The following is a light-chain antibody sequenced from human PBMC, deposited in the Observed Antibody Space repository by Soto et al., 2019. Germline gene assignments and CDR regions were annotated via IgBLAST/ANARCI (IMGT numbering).Light chain of an antibody. J-gene: IGKJ1*01. V-gene: IGKV3-15*01. CDR1: QSVSSN. Sequence: EIVMTQSPATLSVSPXERATLSCRASQSVSSNLAWYQQKPGQAPRLLIYGASTRATGIPARFSGSGSGTEFTLTISSLQSEDFAVYYCQQYNNWPPWTFGQGTKVEIK. CDR2: GAS. CDR3: QQYNNWPPWT.